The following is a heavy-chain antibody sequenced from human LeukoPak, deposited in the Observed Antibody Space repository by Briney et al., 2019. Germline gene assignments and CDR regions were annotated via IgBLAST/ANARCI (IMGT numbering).Heavy chain of an antibody. CDR1: GFTFSTYW. J-gene: IGHJ4*02. CDR2: INSDGSST. V-gene: IGHV3-74*01. CDR3: ARGFITFGGVIVDY. D-gene: IGHD3-16*02. Sequence: PGGSLRLSCAASGFTFSTYWMHWVRQAPGEGLLWVSRINSDGSSTSYADSVKGRFTISRDNAKNTLYLQMNSLRVEDTAVYYCARGFITFGGVIVDYWGQGTLVTVSS.